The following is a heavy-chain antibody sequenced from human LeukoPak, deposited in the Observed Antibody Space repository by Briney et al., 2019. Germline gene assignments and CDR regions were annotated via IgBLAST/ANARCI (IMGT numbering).Heavy chain of an antibody. V-gene: IGHV1-69*05. CDR3: ANGNYYDRSGNHHRIYNWFDL. CDR2: IIPILGTA. J-gene: IGHJ5*02. Sequence: SVKVSCKASGGTFSNYAISWVRQAPGQGLEWMGGIIPILGTANYAPKFQDRVTISMDESTSTSFMELRSLRSEDTAVYYCANGNYYDRSGNHHRIYNWFDLWGQGTLVTVSS. D-gene: IGHD3-22*01. CDR1: GGTFSNYA.